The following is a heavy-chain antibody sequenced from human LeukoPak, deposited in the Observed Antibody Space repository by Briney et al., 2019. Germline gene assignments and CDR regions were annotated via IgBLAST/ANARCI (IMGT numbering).Heavy chain of an antibody. CDR1: GGSISSYY. J-gene: IGHJ5*02. D-gene: IGHD6-13*01. CDR3: ARKQGGQLVNTRRWFDP. CDR2: IFYSGTT. Sequence: PSETLSLACTVSGGSISSYYRSWIRQPPGKGLKWIGFIFYSGTTNYNPSLKSRVTISVDTSKNQFSLKLTSVTAADTAVYYCARKQGGQLVNTRRWFDPWGQGTLVTVSS. V-gene: IGHV4-59*12.